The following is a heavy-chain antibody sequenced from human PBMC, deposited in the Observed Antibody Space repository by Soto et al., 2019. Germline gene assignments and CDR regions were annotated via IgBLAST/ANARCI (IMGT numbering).Heavy chain of an antibody. V-gene: IGHV3-30*18. Sequence: GGSLRLSCAASGFTFSSYGMHWVRQAPGKGLEWVAVISYDGSNKYYADSVKGRFTISRDNSKNTLYLQMNSLRAEDTAVYYCAKDLEYSSGWYAFDIWGQGTMVTVSS. CDR2: ISYDGSNK. D-gene: IGHD6-19*01. CDR1: GFTFSSYG. J-gene: IGHJ3*02. CDR3: AKDLEYSSGWYAFDI.